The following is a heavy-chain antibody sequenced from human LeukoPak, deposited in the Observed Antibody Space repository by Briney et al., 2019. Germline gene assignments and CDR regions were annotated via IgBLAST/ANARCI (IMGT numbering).Heavy chain of an antibody. Sequence: SSETLSLTCTVSGGSISSYYWSWIRQPAGKGLEWIGRIYTSGSTNYNPSLKSRVTISVDKSKNQFSLKLSSVTAADTAVYYCARGAVGIAVAGTDFDYWGQGTLSPSPQ. D-gene: IGHD6-19*01. CDR1: GGSISSYY. J-gene: IGHJ4*02. V-gene: IGHV4-4*07. CDR2: IYTSGST. CDR3: ARGAVGIAVAGTDFDY.